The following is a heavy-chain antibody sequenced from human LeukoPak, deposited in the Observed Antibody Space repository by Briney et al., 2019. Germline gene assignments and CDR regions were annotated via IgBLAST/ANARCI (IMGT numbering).Heavy chain of an antibody. Sequence: KPSETLSLTCTVSGGSVSSSSSYWAWIRQPPGRGLEWIGSVYYSGTTYYNTSLESRVTISEDPSRNRFSLMLSSVTAADTAVYYCVRQNSDYYYYYLDVWGEGTTVIVSS. CDR2: VYYSGTT. V-gene: IGHV4-39*01. D-gene: IGHD1-7*01. J-gene: IGHJ6*03. CDR1: GGSVSSSSSY. CDR3: VRQNSDYYYYYLDV.